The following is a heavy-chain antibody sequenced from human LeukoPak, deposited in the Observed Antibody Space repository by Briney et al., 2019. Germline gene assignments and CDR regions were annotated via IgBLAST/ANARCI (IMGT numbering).Heavy chain of an antibody. V-gene: IGHV3-33*01. CDR1: GFTFTSYD. Sequence: GRSLRLSCAASGFTFTSYDMHWVRQAPGKGLEWVALIWYDGSNTYYADSVRGRFTISRDNSKNTLYLQKNSLRAEDTAIYYCAGDRKSGNFLGEFDHWGQGTLVTVSS. D-gene: IGHD1-26*01. J-gene: IGHJ5*02. CDR2: IWYDGSNT. CDR3: AGDRKSGNFLGEFDH.